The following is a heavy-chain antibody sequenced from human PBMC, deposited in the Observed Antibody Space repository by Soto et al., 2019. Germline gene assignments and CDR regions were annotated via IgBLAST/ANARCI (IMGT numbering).Heavy chain of an antibody. CDR1: GYSFSGYD. CDR3: ARDSGAALYGEDALDI. Sequence: QGKLVQSGPEVKKPGASVKVSCTASGYSFSGYDITWVRQAPGQVLEWLGWVSTSIRSTMSAEKLQGRLTMTTDTSTNTVYMELRGLTSDDTAVYYCARDSGAALYGEDALDIWGQGTMVSVSS. V-gene: IGHV1-18*04. D-gene: IGHD3-10*01. CDR2: VSTSIRST. J-gene: IGHJ3*02.